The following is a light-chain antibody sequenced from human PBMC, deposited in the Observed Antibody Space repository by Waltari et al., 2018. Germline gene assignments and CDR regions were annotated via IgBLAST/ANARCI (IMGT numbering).Light chain of an antibody. Sequence: DIVMTQSPDSLAVSLGERAAINCKSSQSVLYSPNNKNYLAWYQQKPGQPPKLLIYWASTRESGVPDRFSGSGSGTDFTLTISNLQAEDVAVCYCQQYYGPPYSFGQGTTLEIK. CDR3: QQYYGPPYS. CDR2: WAS. CDR1: QSVLYSPNNKNY. J-gene: IGKJ2*03. V-gene: IGKV4-1*01.